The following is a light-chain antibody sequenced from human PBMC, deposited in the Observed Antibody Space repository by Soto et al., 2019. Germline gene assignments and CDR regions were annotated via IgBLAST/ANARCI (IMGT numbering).Light chain of an antibody. CDR1: QSVSSR. J-gene: IGKJ1*01. V-gene: IGKV3-15*01. CDR2: GAS. Sequence: EIVMTQSPATLSVSPGERATLSCRATQSVSSRLAWYQQKPGQAPRILIYGASTRATGAPARFSGSGSGREFALTISSLQSEDFAVYYCQQYNDWPRTFGRGTKVDIK. CDR3: QQYNDWPRT.